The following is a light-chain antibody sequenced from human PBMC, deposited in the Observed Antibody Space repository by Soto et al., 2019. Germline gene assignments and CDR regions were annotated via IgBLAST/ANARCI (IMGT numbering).Light chain of an antibody. CDR2: DAS. V-gene: IGKV3-11*01. CDR3: QQRSNWPPIFT. Sequence: EIVLTQSPATLSLSPGERATLSCRASQSVSSYLAWYQQKPGQAPRLLIYDASNRATGIPARFSGSGSGTDFTLTIISLEPEDFAFYYCQQRSNWPPIFTFGPGTKVDIK. J-gene: IGKJ3*01. CDR1: QSVSSY.